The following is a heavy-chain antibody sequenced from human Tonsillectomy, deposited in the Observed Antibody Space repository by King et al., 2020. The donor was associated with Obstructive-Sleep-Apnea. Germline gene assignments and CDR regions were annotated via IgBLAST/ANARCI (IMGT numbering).Heavy chain of an antibody. J-gene: IGHJ3*02. V-gene: IGHV3-11*06. Sequence: QLVQSGGGLVKPGGSLRLSCAASGFTFSDYYMSWIRQAPGKGLEWVSYISSSSSYTNYADSVKGRFTISRDNAKNSLYLKMNSLRAEDTAVYYCSRWAYYYDSSGYYPHDAFDIWGQGTMVTVSS. D-gene: IGHD3-22*01. CDR1: GFTFSDYY. CDR3: SRWAYYYDSSGYYPHDAFDI. CDR2: ISSSSSYT.